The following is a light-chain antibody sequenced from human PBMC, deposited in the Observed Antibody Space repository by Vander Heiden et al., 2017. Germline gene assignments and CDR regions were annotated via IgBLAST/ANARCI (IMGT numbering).Light chain of an antibody. CDR3: SSSTGSSTPLV. Sequence: QSALTQPASVSGSPGPSITISCTGTSSYIGGYNYVSWYQQQPGKAPKLMIYDVRNRPSGVSNRFSGSKSGNTASLTISGLQAEDEADYYCSSSTGSSTPLVFGGGTKVTVL. V-gene: IGLV2-14*03. CDR1: SSYIGGYNY. J-gene: IGLJ1*01. CDR2: DVR.